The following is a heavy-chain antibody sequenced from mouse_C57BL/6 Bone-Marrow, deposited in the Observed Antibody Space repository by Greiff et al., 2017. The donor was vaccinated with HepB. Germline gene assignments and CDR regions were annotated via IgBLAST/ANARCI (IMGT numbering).Heavy chain of an antibody. J-gene: IGHJ4*01. CDR3: ASVTTVVEGAMDY. V-gene: IGHV5-15*01. D-gene: IGHD1-1*01. Sequence: EVKLMESGGGLVQPGGSLKLSCAASGFTFSDYGMAWVRQAPRKGPEWVAFISNLAYSIYYADTVMGRFTISRENAKNTLYLEMSSLRSEDTVMYYCASVTTVVEGAMDYWGQGTSVTVSS. CDR2: ISNLAYSI. CDR1: GFTFSDYG.